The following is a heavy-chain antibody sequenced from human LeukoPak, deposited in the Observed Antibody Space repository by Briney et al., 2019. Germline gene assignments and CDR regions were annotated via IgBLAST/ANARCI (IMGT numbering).Heavy chain of an antibody. V-gene: IGHV4-38-2*01. CDR1: GYSISSGYY. D-gene: IGHD3-10*01. CDR3: ARLTGSGSYYPR. J-gene: IGHJ4*02. CDR2: IYHSGST. Sequence: SETLSLTCAVSGYSISSGYYWGWIRQPPGKGLEWIGSIYHSGSTYYNPSLKSRATISVDTSKNQFSLKLSSVTAADTAVYYCARLTGSGSYYPRWGQGTLVTVSS.